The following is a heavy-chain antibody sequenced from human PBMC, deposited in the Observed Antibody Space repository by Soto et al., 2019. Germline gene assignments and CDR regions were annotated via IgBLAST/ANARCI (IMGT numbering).Heavy chain of an antibody. CDR3: AREGFSYGPKGAVFDH. Sequence: EVQLVESGGGLVQPGGSLRLSCAASGFNFRTYWMSWVRQAPGKGLEWVANIKEDGSDKYYVDSVKARLTVSRDNAKNLLYLQLNRLRAEDTAVYYCAREGFSYGPKGAVFDHWGQGSLVTVSS. CDR1: GFNFRTYW. CDR2: IKEDGSDK. D-gene: IGHD5-18*01. J-gene: IGHJ4*02. V-gene: IGHV3-7*03.